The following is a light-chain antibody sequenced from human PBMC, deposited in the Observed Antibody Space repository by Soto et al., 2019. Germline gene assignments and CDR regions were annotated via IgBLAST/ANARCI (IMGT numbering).Light chain of an antibody. CDR3: QQLNTLPFT. CDR1: HDISTY. Sequence: DIQLTQSPSLLSASVGDRVTITCGASHDISTYLAWYQQKPGKAPKLMIYGASTWQSGVPSRFSGSGSGTEFTLTISGLLPEDFATYHCQQLNTLPFTFGQGTRLEIK. J-gene: IGKJ5*01. V-gene: IGKV1-9*01. CDR2: GAS.